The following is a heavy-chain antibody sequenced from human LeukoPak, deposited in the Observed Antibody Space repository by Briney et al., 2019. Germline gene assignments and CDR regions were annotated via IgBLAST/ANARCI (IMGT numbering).Heavy chain of an antibody. CDR1: GGSFSGYY. Sequence: SETLSLTCAVYGGSFSGYYWSWIRQPPGKGLEWIGEINHSGSTNYNPSLKSRVTISVDTSKNQFSLKLSSVTAADTAVYYCARDSSSWMVDYWDQGTLVTVSS. CDR2: INHSGST. D-gene: IGHD6-13*01. J-gene: IGHJ4*02. V-gene: IGHV4-34*01. CDR3: ARDSSSWMVDY.